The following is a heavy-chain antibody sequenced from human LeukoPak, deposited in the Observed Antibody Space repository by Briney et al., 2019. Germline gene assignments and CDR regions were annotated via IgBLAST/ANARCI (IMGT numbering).Heavy chain of an antibody. V-gene: IGHV1-46*01. CDR3: ARQSRYGSGSYTDFDY. J-gene: IGHJ4*02. D-gene: IGHD3-10*01. Sequence: ASVKVSCKASGYTFTSYYMHWVRQAPGQGLEWMGIINPSGGSTSYAQKFQGRVTMTRDTSTSTVYMELSSLRSEDTAVYYCARQSRYGSGSYTDFDYWGQGTLVTVSS. CDR2: INPSGGST. CDR1: GYTFTSYY.